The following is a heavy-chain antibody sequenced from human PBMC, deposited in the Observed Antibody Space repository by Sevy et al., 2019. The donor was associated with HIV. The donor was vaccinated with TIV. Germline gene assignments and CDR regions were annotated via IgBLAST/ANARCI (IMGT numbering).Heavy chain of an antibody. D-gene: IGHD2-21*01. CDR2: IQYDGSNK. CDR3: GKEGGGEGGDH. J-gene: IGHJ4*02. Sequence: GGSLRLSCAASGFSFSSYGMHWVRQAPGKGLECMSYIQYDGSNKDYADSVKGRFTIPRDNSKSTLYLQMNSLRVEDRAVFYCGKEGGGEGGDHWGQGTLVTVSS. V-gene: IGHV3-30*02. CDR1: GFSFSSYG.